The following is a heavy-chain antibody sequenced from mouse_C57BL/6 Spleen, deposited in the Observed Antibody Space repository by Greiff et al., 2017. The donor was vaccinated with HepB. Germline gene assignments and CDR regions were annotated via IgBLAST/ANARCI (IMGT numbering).Heavy chain of an antibody. Sequence: DVKLQESGGGLVKPGGSLKLSCAASGFTFSDYGMHWVRQAPEKGLEWVAYISSGSSTIYYADTVKGRFTISRDNAKNTLFLQMTSLRSEDTAMYYCARSSLYYYGSSPYYYAMDYWGQGTSVTVSS. CDR2: ISSGSSTI. CDR1: GFTFSDYG. CDR3: ARSSLYYYGSSPYYYAMDY. V-gene: IGHV5-17*01. J-gene: IGHJ4*01. D-gene: IGHD1-1*01.